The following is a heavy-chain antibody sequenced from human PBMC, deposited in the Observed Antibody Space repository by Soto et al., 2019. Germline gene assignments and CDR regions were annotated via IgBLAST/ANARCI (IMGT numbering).Heavy chain of an antibody. D-gene: IGHD2-8*01. CDR3: ARGGYCTNGVCYMGYNWFDP. V-gene: IGHV4-30-2*01. J-gene: IGHJ5*02. CDR2: IYHSGST. Sequence: QLQLQESGSGLVKPSQTLSLTCAVSGGSISSGGYSWSWIRQPPGKGLEWIGYIYHSGSTYYNPSLKSRVTISVDRSKNQFSLKLSSVTAADTAVYYCARGGYCTNGVCYMGYNWFDPWGQGTLVTVSS. CDR1: GGSISSGGYS.